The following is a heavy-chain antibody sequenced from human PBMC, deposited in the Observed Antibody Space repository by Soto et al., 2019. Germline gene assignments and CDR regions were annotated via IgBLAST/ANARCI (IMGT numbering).Heavy chain of an antibody. D-gene: IGHD3-10*01. J-gene: IGHJ4*02. CDR3: GRGGQGLADY. Sequence: EVLLVESGGGLVQPGGSLRLSCAALGFTFSNYWMHWVRQAPGKGLVWVSRVDPGATRTDYADSVEGRFTVSRDDAENTLHLQMDSLTAEDTGVYYCGRGGQGLADYWGQGTLVTVSS. CDR2: VDPGATRT. CDR1: GFTFSNYW. V-gene: IGHV3-74*01.